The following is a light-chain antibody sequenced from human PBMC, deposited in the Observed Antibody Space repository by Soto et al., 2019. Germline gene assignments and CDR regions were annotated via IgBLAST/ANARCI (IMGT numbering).Light chain of an antibody. Sequence: DIQLTQSPSFLSASVGDRVTITCRASQGIASYLAWYQQKPGKAPKLLFYDASTLQSGVPSRFSGSGSGAEFTLTISSLQPEDFETYYCQQLSSYPRTFGQGTKVEIK. CDR1: QGIASY. J-gene: IGKJ1*01. CDR2: DAS. CDR3: QQLSSYPRT. V-gene: IGKV1-9*01.